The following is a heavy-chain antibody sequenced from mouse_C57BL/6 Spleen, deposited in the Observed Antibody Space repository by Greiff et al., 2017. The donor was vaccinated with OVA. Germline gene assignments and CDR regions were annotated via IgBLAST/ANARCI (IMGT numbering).Heavy chain of an antibody. CDR1: GYTFPSYW. V-gene: IGHV1-53*01. CDR2: LTHSNGGT. Sequence: VQLQQPGTELVKPGASVKLSCKASGYTFPSYWMNWVQQRPGQGLEWIGNLTHSNGGTNYYEKFKCKATLPVDKSSSTAYMQLSSLTSEDSAVYYCAYSNRWYFDVWGTGTTVTVSS. D-gene: IGHD2-5*01. J-gene: IGHJ1*03. CDR3: AYSNRWYFDV.